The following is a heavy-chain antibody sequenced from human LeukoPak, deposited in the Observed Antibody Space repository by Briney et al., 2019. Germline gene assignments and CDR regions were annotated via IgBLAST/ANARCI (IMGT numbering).Heavy chain of an antibody. Sequence: GGSLRLSCAASGFTFSVHAMSWVRQAPGKGLEWVSAISGSGGNTYYAGSVKGRFTISRDNSKNTLYLQMNSLRADDTAAYYCAKLLNDYGDYYFDSWGQGALVTVSS. V-gene: IGHV3-23*01. CDR2: ISGSGGNT. CDR3: AKLLNDYGDYYFDS. J-gene: IGHJ4*02. D-gene: IGHD4-17*01. CDR1: GFTFSVHA.